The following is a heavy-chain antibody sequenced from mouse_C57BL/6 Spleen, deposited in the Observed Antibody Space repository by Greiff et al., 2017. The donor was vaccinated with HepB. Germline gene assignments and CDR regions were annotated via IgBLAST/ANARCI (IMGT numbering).Heavy chain of an antibody. CDR1: GYSITSGYY. J-gene: IGHJ1*03. V-gene: IGHV3-6*01. D-gene: IGHD2-5*01. Sequence: EVQLQESGPGLVKPSQSLSLTCSVTGYSITSGYYWNWIRQFPGNKLEWMGYISYDGSNNYNPSLKNRISITRDTSKNQFFLKLNSVTTEDTATYYCARRGYYSNYDWYFDVWGTRTTVTVSS. CDR2: ISYDGSN. CDR3: ARRGYYSNYDWYFDV.